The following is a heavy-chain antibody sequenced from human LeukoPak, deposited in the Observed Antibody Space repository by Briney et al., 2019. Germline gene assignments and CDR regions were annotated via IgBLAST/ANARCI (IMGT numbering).Heavy chain of an antibody. D-gene: IGHD3-10*01. V-gene: IGHV3-21*04. Sequence: GGSLRLSCAASGFPFSSYSINWVRQAPGKGLEWVSSISSSSSYIYYADSVKGRFTISRDNAKNSLYLQMNSLRAEGTALYYCAKDPYYYGSGSYFDYWGQGTLVTVSS. CDR2: ISSSSSYI. CDR3: AKDPYYYGSGSYFDY. CDR1: GFPFSSYS. J-gene: IGHJ4*02.